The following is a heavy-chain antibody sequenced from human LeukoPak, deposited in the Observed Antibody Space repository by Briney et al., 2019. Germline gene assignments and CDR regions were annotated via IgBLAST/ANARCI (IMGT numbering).Heavy chain of an antibody. CDR3: ARLSLYDTRNDY. V-gene: IGHV4-34*01. CDR1: GGSFSGYY. Sequence: SETLSLTCAVYGGSFSGYYWSWIRQPPGKGLEWIGEINHSGSTNYNPSLKSRVTISVDTSKNQFSLKLSSATAADTAVYYCARLSLYDTRNDYWGQGTLVTVSS. J-gene: IGHJ4*02. CDR2: INHSGST. D-gene: IGHD3-22*01.